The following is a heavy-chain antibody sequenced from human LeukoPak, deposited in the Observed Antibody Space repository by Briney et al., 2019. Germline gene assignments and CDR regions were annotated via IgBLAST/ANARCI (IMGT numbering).Heavy chain of an antibody. Sequence: GGSLRLSCVVSGFNFSSFAMNWVRQAPGKGLEWVSIISKTGSIASRADSLKGRFTISRDNSKNTVYLLMNSLRAEDTALYYCATESFHYWGQGTLVAVSS. CDR1: GFNFSSFA. V-gene: IGHV3-23*01. J-gene: IGHJ4*02. CDR2: ISKTGSIA. D-gene: IGHD3-10*01. CDR3: ATESFHY.